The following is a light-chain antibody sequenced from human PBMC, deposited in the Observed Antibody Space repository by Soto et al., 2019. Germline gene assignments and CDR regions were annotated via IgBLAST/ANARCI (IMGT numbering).Light chain of an antibody. CDR1: QSIGVY. J-gene: IGKJ3*01. Sequence: EIVLTQSPATLSLSPGERATLSCRASQSIGVYLAWYQQKSGQAPRLLIYDASTRATGIPARFSGSGSGRDFTLTISNLEPEDFAVYYCQLRSDWLFSFGPGTTVDMK. CDR2: DAS. V-gene: IGKV3-11*02. CDR3: QLRSDWLFS.